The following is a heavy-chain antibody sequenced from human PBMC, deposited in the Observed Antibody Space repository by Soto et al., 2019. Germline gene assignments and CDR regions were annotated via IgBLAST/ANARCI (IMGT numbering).Heavy chain of an antibody. V-gene: IGHV1-3*01. CDR1: GYTFTSYA. CDR3: ARATYILRFLEWLPTSYYYGMDV. Sequence: ASVKVSCKASGYTFTSYAMHWVRQAPGQRLEWMGWINAGNGNTKYSQKFQGRVTITRDTSASTAYMELSSLRSEDTAVYCCARATYILRFLEWLPTSYYYGMDVWGQGTTVTVSS. CDR2: INAGNGNT. J-gene: IGHJ6*02. D-gene: IGHD3-3*01.